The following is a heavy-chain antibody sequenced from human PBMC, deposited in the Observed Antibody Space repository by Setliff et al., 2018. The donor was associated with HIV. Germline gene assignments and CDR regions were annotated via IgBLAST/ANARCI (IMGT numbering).Heavy chain of an antibody. Sequence: GGSLRLSCAASGFTFSRYAMTWVRQAPGKGLEWVSAISGSGIGSYYPDSVKGRFTISRDNSKNTLYLQMNSLRAEDTAVYYCAKVGLQFLEWLLSTPINYYYYYMDVWGKGTTVTVSS. D-gene: IGHD3-3*01. CDR1: GFTFSRYA. CDR3: AKVGLQFLEWLLSTPINYYYYYMDV. J-gene: IGHJ6*03. CDR2: ISGSGIGS. V-gene: IGHV3-23*01.